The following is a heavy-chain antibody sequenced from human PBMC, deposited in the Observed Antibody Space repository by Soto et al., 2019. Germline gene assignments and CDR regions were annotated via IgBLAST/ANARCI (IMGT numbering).Heavy chain of an antibody. CDR3: AKDRDDSDGYYLAQYFQH. CDR2: ISTTGGST. Sequence: PGGSLRLCCAASGFTCSGNAMSWVRQAPGKGLEWVSSISTTGGSTYYADSVKGRFTVSRDNTKNTLYLQMNSLRAEDTAVYYCAKDRDDSDGYYLAQYFQHWGQGTLVTVSS. CDR1: GFTCSGNA. V-gene: IGHV3-23*01. D-gene: IGHD3-22*01. J-gene: IGHJ1*01.